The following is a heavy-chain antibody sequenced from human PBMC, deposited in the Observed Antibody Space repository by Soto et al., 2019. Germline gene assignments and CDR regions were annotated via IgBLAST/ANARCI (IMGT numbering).Heavy chain of an antibody. CDR2: INHRGSA. V-gene: IGHV4-34*02. CDR3: ARTDIVTTNCFDP. CDR1: GESFIGYS. Sequence: QVHLQQWGAGLLKPSETLSLTCAVYGESFIGYSWTWIRQPPGKGLEWIGEINHRGSANYNPSLKSRVTISVDTSSNQLSLKLSSVTAADTSVYYCARTDIVTTNCFDPWGQGTLVTVSS. D-gene: IGHD5-12*01. J-gene: IGHJ5*02.